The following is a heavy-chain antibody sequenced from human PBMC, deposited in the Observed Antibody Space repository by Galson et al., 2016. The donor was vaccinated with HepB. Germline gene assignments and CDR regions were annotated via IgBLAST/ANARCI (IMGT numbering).Heavy chain of an antibody. Sequence: SVKVSCKVSGYTVTELSMHWVRQAPGKGLEWMGGFDSEDGEKIYAQKFQGRVTMTEDTSTDTAYMELSSPRSEDTAVYYCAAGGAAMVFDYWGQGTLVTVSS. CDR1: GYTVTELS. D-gene: IGHD5-18*01. J-gene: IGHJ4*02. CDR2: FDSEDGEK. CDR3: AAGGAAMVFDY. V-gene: IGHV1-24*01.